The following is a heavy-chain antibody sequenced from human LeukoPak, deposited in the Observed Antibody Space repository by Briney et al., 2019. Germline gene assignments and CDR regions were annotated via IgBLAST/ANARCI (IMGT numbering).Heavy chain of an antibody. CDR3: AKIAETSGTYGQGFDY. V-gene: IGHV3-23*01. CDR1: GYTFTTYG. D-gene: IGHD1-26*01. Sequence: TGGSLRLSCVGSGYTFTTYGMSWVRQAPGKGLGWVSGLDNNGDNTYYADSVKGRFTISRDNSKNTLYLQMNSLRVEDTAVYYCAKIAETSGTYGQGFDYWGQGTLVTVSS. J-gene: IGHJ4*02. CDR2: LDNNGDNT.